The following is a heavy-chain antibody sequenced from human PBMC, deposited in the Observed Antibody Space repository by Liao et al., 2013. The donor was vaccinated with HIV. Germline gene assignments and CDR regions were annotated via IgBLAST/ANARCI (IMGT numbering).Heavy chain of an antibody. CDR1: GGSFSGYY. CDR2: INHSGST. D-gene: IGHD1-26*01. V-gene: IGHV4-34*01. Sequence: QVQLQQWGAGLLKPSETLSLTCAVYGGSFSGYYWSWIRQPPGKGLEWIGEINHSGSTNYNPSLKSRVTISVDTSKNQFSLKLTSVTAADTAVYYCARFPSRYSGSFYWGQGALVTVSS. J-gene: IGHJ4*02. CDR3: ARFPSRYSGSFY.